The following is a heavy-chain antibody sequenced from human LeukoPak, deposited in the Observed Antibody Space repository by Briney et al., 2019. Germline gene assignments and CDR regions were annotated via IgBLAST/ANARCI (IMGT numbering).Heavy chain of an antibody. D-gene: IGHD3-10*01. J-gene: IGHJ4*02. V-gene: IGHV3-33*01. CDR3: ARDGIGGYGGLLDY. CDR2: IWYDGSNK. CDR1: GFTFSSYG. Sequence: GGSLRLSCAASGFTFSSYGMHWVRQAPGKGLEWVAVIWYDGSNKYYADSVKGRFTISRDNSKNTLYLQMNSLRAEDTAVYYCARDGIGGYGGLLDYWGQGTLVTVSS.